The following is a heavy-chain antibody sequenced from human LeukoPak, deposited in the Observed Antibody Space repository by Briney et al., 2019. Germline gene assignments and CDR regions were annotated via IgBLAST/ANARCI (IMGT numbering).Heavy chain of an antibody. J-gene: IGHJ6*02. CDR3: ARGEAYCGGDCYSNYYYYGMDV. D-gene: IGHD2-21*02. Sequence: SETLSLTCAVYGGSFSGYYWSWIRQPPGMGLEWIGEINHSGSTNYNPSLKSRVTISVDTSKNQFSLKLSSVTAADTAVYYCARGEAYCGGDCYSNYYYYGMDVWGQGTTVTVSS. V-gene: IGHV4-34*01. CDR1: GGSFSGYY. CDR2: INHSGST.